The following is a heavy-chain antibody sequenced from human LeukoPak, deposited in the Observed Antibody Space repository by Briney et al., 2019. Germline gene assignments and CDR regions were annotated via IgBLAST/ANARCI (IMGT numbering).Heavy chain of an antibody. CDR1: GYTFTGYY. CDR2: INPNSGGT. J-gene: IGHJ5*02. CDR3: ATLEVLAVAGTESPNGIKPPIKDNWFDP. D-gene: IGHD6-19*01. Sequence: GASVKVSCKASGYTFTGYYMHWVRQAPGQGLEWMGWINPNSGGTNYAQKFQGRVTMTRDTSISTAYMELSRLRSDDTAVYYCATLEVLAVAGTESPNGIKPPIKDNWFDPWGQGTLVTVSS. V-gene: IGHV1-2*02.